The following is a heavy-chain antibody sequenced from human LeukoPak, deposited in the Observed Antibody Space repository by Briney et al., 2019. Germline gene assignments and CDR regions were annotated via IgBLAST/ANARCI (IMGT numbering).Heavy chain of an antibody. CDR2: ISYDGSNK. CDR3: ARSVNEQWLVLTGDY. CDR1: GFTFSSYA. Sequence: PPGGSLRLSCAASGFTFSSYAMHWVRQAPGKGLEWVAVISYDGSNKYYADSVKGRFTISRDNSKNTLYLQMNSLRAEDTAVYYCARSVNEQWLVLTGDYWGQGTLVTVSS. D-gene: IGHD6-19*01. J-gene: IGHJ4*02. V-gene: IGHV3-30-3*01.